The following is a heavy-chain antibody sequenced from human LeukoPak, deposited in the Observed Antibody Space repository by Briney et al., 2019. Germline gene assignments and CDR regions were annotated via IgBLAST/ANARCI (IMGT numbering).Heavy chain of an antibody. CDR2: MSYVGIT. J-gene: IGHJ4*02. Sequence: SETLSLTCTVSGDSISSTTYWWRWIRQSPGKGLEWIGSMSYVGITSYNPSLNSRATISVDTSKHKFSLMLSSATAADTAVYYCTRLPLDYSLDHWGQGTPVSVSS. CDR1: GDSISSTTYW. V-gene: IGHV4-39*01. D-gene: IGHD4-11*01. CDR3: TRLPLDYSLDH.